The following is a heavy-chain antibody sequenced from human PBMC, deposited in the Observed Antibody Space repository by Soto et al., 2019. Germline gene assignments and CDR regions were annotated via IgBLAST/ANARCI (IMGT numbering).Heavy chain of an antibody. CDR2: IKQDGSEK. J-gene: IGHJ6*02. V-gene: IGHV3-7*01. CDR3: ARDPSIVLVPAATYYYYYGMDV. Sequence: GGALRLSCAASGFSFSSYWVSWVRQAPRKGVEWVANIKQDGSEKYYEDSVKGRFTICRDNAKDSLYLQMNSLRAEDTAVYYCARDPSIVLVPAATYYYYYGMDVWGQGTTVTVSS. D-gene: IGHD2-2*01. CDR1: GFSFSSYW.